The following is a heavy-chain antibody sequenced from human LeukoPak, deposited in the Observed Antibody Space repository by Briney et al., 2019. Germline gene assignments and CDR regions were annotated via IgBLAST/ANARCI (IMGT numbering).Heavy chain of an antibody. J-gene: IGHJ4*02. Sequence: PGGSLRLSCAASGFTVSSNYMSWVRQAPGKGLEWVSSISSSSSYIYYADSVKGRFTISRDNAKNSLYLQMNSLRAEDTALYYCAKDIYYDSSGYRCFDYWGQGTLVTVSS. CDR1: GFTVSSNY. V-gene: IGHV3-21*04. CDR2: ISSSSSYI. D-gene: IGHD3-22*01. CDR3: AKDIYYDSSGYRCFDY.